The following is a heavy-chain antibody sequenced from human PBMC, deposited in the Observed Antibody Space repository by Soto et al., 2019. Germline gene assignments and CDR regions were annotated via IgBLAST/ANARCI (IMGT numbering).Heavy chain of an antibody. CDR1: GGSISSYY. CDR3: ASQNYYGSGSYQDY. V-gene: IGHV4-59*08. D-gene: IGHD3-10*01. J-gene: IGHJ4*02. Sequence: SETLSLTCTVSGGSISSYYWSWIRQPPGKGLEWIGYIYYSGSTNYNPSLKSRVTISVDTSKNQFSLKLSSVTAADTAVYYCASQNYYGSGSYQDYWGQGTLVTVSS. CDR2: IYYSGST.